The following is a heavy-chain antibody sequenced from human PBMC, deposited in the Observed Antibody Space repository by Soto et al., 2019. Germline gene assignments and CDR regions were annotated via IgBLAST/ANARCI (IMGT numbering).Heavy chain of an antibody. CDR2: INHSGST. D-gene: IGHD2-2*01. V-gene: IGHV4-34*01. CDR3: ARGLVSPRYWSSTSCYVGYNWFDP. CDR1: GGSFSGYY. J-gene: IGHJ5*02. Sequence: QVQLQQWGAGLLKPSETLSLTCAVYGGSFSGYYWSWIRQPPGKGLEWIGEINHSGSTNYNPSLKRLITISVDTCKNQFSLKLSSVTAADTAVYYCARGLVSPRYWSSTSCYVGYNWFDPWGQGPLVTVSS.